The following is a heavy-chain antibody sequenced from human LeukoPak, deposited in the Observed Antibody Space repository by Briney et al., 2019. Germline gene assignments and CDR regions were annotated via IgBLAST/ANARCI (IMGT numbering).Heavy chain of an antibody. J-gene: IGHJ4*02. CDR3: AKGPRPDITVAHTVEN. V-gene: IGHV3-23*01. Sequence: PGGSLMLSCAASGFTFSNYAISWVRQAPERGLEWVSTISSRGDSTYDADSVKGRFTISRDNSKNSLYLRMNNVRVEDTAVYYCAKGPRPDITVAHTVENWGQGTLVTVSS. CDR1: GFTFSNYA. D-gene: IGHD6-19*01. CDR2: ISSRGDST.